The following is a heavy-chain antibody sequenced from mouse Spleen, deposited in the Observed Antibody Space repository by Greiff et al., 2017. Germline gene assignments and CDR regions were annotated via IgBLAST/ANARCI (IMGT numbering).Heavy chain of an antibody. CDR3: TTARATAWFAY. CDR1: GFTFSNYW. J-gene: IGHJ3*01. Sequence: EVMLVESGGGLVQPGGSMKLSCVASGFTFSNYWMNWVRQSPEKGLEWVAQIRLKSDNYATHYAESVKGRFTISRDDSKSSVYLQMNNLRAEDTGIYYCTTARATAWFAYWGQGTLVTVSA. D-gene: IGHD3-2*01. CDR2: IRLKSDNYAT. V-gene: IGHV6-3*01.